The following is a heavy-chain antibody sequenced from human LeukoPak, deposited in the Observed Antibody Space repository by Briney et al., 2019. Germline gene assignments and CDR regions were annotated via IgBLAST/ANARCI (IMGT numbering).Heavy chain of an antibody. CDR2: INHSGST. J-gene: IGHJ4*02. CDR1: GGSFTGYF. CDR3: ARHSYDILTGYSVYYFDY. Sequence: SETLSLTCAVYGGSFTGYFWSWIRQAPGRGLEWIGDINHSGSTHYNPSLKGRLTMSVDTSKNQFYLKLSSVTAADTAVYYCARHSYDILTGYSVYYFDYWGQGTLVTVSS. V-gene: IGHV4-34*01. D-gene: IGHD3-9*01.